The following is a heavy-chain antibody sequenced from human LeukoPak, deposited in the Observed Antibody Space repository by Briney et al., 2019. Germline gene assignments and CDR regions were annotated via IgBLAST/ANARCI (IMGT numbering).Heavy chain of an antibody. CDR2: IIPIFGTA. J-gene: IGHJ4*02. D-gene: IGHD6-13*01. Sequence: ASVKVSCKASGGTFSSYAISWVQQAPGQGLEWMGRIIPIFGTANYAQKFQVRVTITTDESTSTAYMELSSLRSEDTAVYYCAVVQQLGSYYFDYWGQGTLVTVSS. CDR3: AVVQQLGSYYFDY. CDR1: GGTFSSYA. V-gene: IGHV1-69*05.